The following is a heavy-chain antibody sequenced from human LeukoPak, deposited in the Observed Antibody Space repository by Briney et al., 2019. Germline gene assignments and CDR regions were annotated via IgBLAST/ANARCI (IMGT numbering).Heavy chain of an antibody. CDR3: ARDRPREMYYYDPGDAFDI. Sequence: ASVKVSCKASGYTFTGYYMHWVRQAPGQGLEWMGWINPNSGGINYAQKFQGRATMTRDTSISTAYMELSRLRSDDTAVYYCARDRPREMYYYDPGDAFDIWGQGTMVTVSS. D-gene: IGHD3-22*01. CDR1: GYTFTGYY. V-gene: IGHV1-2*02. CDR2: INPNSGGI. J-gene: IGHJ3*02.